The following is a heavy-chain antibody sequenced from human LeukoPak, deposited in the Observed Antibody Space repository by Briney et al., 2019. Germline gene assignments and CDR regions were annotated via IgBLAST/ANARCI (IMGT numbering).Heavy chain of an antibody. J-gene: IGHJ4*02. V-gene: IGHV3-30*02. D-gene: IGHD6-13*01. CDR2: IRYDGSNK. Sequence: PSETLSLTCAVSGGSISSSNWWSWVRQAPGKGLEWVAFIRYDGSNKYYADSVKGRFTISRDNSKNTLYLQMNSLRAEDTAVYYCAKDPDSSSWYLDYWGQGTLVTVSS. CDR3: AKDPDSSSWYLDY. CDR1: GGSISSSNW.